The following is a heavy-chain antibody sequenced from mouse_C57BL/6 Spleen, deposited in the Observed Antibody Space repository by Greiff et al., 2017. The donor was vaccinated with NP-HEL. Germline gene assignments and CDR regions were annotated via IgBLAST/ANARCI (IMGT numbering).Heavy chain of an antibody. Sequence: EVMLVESGGGLVKPGGSLKLSCAASGFTFSSYTMSWARQTPEKRLEWVATISGGGGNTYYPDSVKGRFPISRDNAKNTLYLQMSSLRSEDTALYYCARHGDYYGSSWYFDVWGTGTTVTVSS. J-gene: IGHJ1*03. CDR3: ARHGDYYGSSWYFDV. CDR2: ISGGGGNT. D-gene: IGHD1-1*01. V-gene: IGHV5-9*01. CDR1: GFTFSSYT.